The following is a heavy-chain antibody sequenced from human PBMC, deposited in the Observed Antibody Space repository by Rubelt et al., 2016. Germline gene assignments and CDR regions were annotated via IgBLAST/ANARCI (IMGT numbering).Heavy chain of an antibody. Sequence: QLQLQESGPGLVKPSETLSLTCTVSGGSISSSSYYWGWIRQPPGKGLEWIGSIYYCGSTYYNPSLKSRVTISVGTSKNQFSLKLSSVTAADTAVYYCGGRAAWEVWYFDLWGRGTLVTVSS. V-gene: IGHV4-39*01. CDR2: IYYCGST. J-gene: IGHJ2*01. D-gene: IGHD1-26*01. CDR3: GGRAAWEVWYFDL. CDR1: GGSISSSSYY.